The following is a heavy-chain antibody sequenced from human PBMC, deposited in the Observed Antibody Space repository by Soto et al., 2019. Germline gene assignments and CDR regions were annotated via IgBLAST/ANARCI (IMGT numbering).Heavy chain of an antibody. D-gene: IGHD3-10*01. CDR2: ISYDGSNK. Sequence: QVQLVESGGGVVQPGRSLRLSCAASGFTFSSYAMHWVRQAPGKGLEWVAVISYDGSNKCYADSVKGRFTISRDNSKNPQYPQVDSLRAEQTTVYYCATPELEAGRYSDYWGQG. J-gene: IGHJ4*02. V-gene: IGHV3-30-3*01. CDR3: ATPELEAGRYSDY. CDR1: GFTFSSYA.